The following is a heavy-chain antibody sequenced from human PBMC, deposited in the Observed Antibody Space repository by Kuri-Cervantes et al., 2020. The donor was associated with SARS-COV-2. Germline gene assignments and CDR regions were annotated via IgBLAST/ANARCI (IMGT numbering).Heavy chain of an antibody. J-gene: IGHJ4*02. CDR3: ARHPPEYYSLYYFDY. Sequence: ESLKISCTVSGGSISSYYWSWIRQPPGKGLEWIGYIYYSGSTNYNPSLKSRVTISVDTSKNQFSLKLSSVTAADTAVYYCARHPPEYYSLYYFDYWGQGTLVTVSS. V-gene: IGHV4-59*08. D-gene: IGHD3-10*01. CDR2: IYYSGST. CDR1: GGSISSYY.